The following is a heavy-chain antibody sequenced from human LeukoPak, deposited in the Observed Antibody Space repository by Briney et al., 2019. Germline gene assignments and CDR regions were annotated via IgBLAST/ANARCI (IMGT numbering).Heavy chain of an antibody. CDR2: INHSGST. CDR3: ARSPQDCSGGSCYSGGFDY. V-gene: IGHV4-34*01. Sequence: SETLSLTCAVYGGSFSGYYWSWIRQPPGKGLEWIGEINHSGSTNYNPSLKSRVTISVDTSKNQFSLKLSSVTAADTAVYYCARSPQDCSGGSCYSGGFDYWGQGTLVTVSS. CDR1: GGSFSGYY. D-gene: IGHD2-15*01. J-gene: IGHJ4*02.